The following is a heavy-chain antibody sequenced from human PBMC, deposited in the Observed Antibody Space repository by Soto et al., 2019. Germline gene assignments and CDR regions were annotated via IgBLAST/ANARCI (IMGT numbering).Heavy chain of an antibody. D-gene: IGHD5-12*01. V-gene: IGHV4-59*01. CDR3: ARMVATQTDWFDP. CDR1: GGSISSYY. J-gene: IGHJ5*02. CDR2: IYYSGST. Sequence: ETLSLTCTVSGGSISSYYWSWIRQPPGKGLEWIGYIYYSGSTNYNPSLKSRVTISVDTSKNQFSLKLSSVTAADTAVYYCARMVATQTDWFDPWGQGTLVTVSS.